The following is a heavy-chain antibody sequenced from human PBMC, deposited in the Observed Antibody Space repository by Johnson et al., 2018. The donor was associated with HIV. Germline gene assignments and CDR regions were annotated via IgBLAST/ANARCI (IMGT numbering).Heavy chain of an antibody. CDR2: ISSSGTTI. Sequence: QVQLVESGGTLVKPGGSLRLYCAASGFTFSDYYMNWIRQAPGKGLQWVSYISSSGTTIYYGDSVKGRFTISRDNAKNSLYLQMSSLRAEDTAVYYCARSRWGGDAFDIWGQGTMVTVSS. V-gene: IGHV3-11*04. CDR3: ARSRWGGDAFDI. J-gene: IGHJ3*02. CDR1: GFTFSDYY. D-gene: IGHD7-27*01.